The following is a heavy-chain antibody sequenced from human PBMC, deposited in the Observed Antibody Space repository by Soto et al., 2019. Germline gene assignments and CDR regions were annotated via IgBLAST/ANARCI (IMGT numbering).Heavy chain of an antibody. CDR3: ARDLGNWGSGWRASAGIFFDY. CDR1: GFTFSSYS. V-gene: IGHV3-21*01. D-gene: IGHD6-19*01. CDR2: ISSSSSYI. Sequence: GGSLRLSCAASGFTFSSYSMNWVRQAPGKGLEWVSSISSSSSYIYYADSVKGRFTISRDNAKNSLYLQMNSLRAEDTAVYYCARDLGNWGSGWRASAGIFFDYWGQGTLVTVSS. J-gene: IGHJ4*02.